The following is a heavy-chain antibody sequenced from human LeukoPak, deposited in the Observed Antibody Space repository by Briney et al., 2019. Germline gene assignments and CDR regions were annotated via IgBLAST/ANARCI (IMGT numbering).Heavy chain of an antibody. CDR2: ISAYNGNT. CDR3: ARDNPISSNWYFDL. J-gene: IGHJ2*01. D-gene: IGHD3-3*01. V-gene: IGHV1-18*01. CDR1: GYTFTSYG. Sequence: ASVKVSCKASGYTFTSYGISWVRQAPGQGLEWMGWISAYNGNTNYAQKLQGRVTMTTDTSTSTAYMELRSLRSDDTAVYYCARDNPISSNWYFDLWCRGTLVTVSS.